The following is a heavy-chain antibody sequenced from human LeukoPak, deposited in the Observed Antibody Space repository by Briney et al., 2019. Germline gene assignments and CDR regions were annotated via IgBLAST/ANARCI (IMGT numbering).Heavy chain of an antibody. V-gene: IGHV3-7*01. Sequence: PGGSLRLSCAASGFTFSNYWMSWVRQAPGKGLEWVANINPDGSEKYYVDSVKGRFTISRDNAKNSLYLQMNSLRAEDTAVYYCARDPHYYDSSGYYYYYMDVWGKGTTVTVSS. CDR3: ARDPHYYDSSGYYYYYMDV. J-gene: IGHJ6*03. CDR1: GFTFSNYW. CDR2: INPDGSEK. D-gene: IGHD3-22*01.